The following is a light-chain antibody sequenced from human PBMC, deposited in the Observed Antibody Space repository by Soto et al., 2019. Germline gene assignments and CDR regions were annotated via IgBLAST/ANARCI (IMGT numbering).Light chain of an antibody. J-gene: IGKJ1*01. CDR1: QGFSRY. Sequence: AIRMTQSPSSLSASTRDRVTISCRASQGFSRYLAWNQQKPGKAPKVLFYATSTLQSGVPSRFGGSGSGTDFTLTIGCLQPEDFATYFCQQYNNWPWTYGQGTKVEIK. CDR2: ATS. CDR3: QQYNNWPWT. V-gene: IGKV1-8*01.